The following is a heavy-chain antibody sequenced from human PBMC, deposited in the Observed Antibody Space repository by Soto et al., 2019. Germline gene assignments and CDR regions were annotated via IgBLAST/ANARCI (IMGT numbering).Heavy chain of an antibody. V-gene: IGHV3-30-3*01. J-gene: IGHJ6*02. Sequence: PGGSLRLSCAASGFTFSSYAMHWVRQAPGKGLEWVAVISYDGSNKYYADSVKGRFTISRDNSKNTLYLQMNSLRAEDTAVYYCARDTYYYDSSGYYYATPYYYGMDVWGQGTTVTVSS. CDR1: GFTFSSYA. D-gene: IGHD3-22*01. CDR3: ARDTYYYDSSGYYYATPYYYGMDV. CDR2: ISYDGSNK.